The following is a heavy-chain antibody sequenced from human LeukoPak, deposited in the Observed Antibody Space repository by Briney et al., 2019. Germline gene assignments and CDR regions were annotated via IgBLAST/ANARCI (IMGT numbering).Heavy chain of an antibody. CDR1: GGSFSGYY. CDR3: ARDGPIGIYY. Sequence: SETLSLTCAVYGGSFSGYYWSWIRQPPGKGLEWIGEINHSGSTNYNPSLKSRVTISVDTSKNQFSLKLSSVTAADTAVYYCARDGPIGIYYWGQGTLVTVSS. D-gene: IGHD1-26*01. V-gene: IGHV4-34*01. J-gene: IGHJ4*02. CDR2: INHSGST.